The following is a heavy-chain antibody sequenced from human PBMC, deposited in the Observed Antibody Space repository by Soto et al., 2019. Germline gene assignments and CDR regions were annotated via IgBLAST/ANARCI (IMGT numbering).Heavy chain of an antibody. D-gene: IGHD2-2*01. CDR3: ARVGEDIVVVPAADMDV. V-gene: IGHV3-21*01. CDR2: ISSSSSYI. CDR1: GFTFSSYS. J-gene: IGHJ6*03. Sequence: GGSLRLSCAASGFTFSSYSMNWVRQAPGKGLEWVSSISSSSSYIYYADSVKGRFTISRDNAKNSLYLQMNSLRAEDTAVYYCARVGEDIVVVPAADMDVWGKGTTVTVSS.